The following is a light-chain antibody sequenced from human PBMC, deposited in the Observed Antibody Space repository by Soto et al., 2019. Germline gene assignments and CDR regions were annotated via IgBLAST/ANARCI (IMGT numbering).Light chain of an antibody. CDR1: QGISSA. J-gene: IGKJ5*01. Sequence: AIQLTQSPSSLSASVGDRVTITCLASQGISSALAWYQQKPGKAPTLLIYDASSLQSGVPSRFSGSGSGTDFTLTISSLQPEDFATYYCQQFNRYSITFGQGTRLEIK. CDR3: QQFNRYSIT. CDR2: DAS. V-gene: IGKV1-13*02.